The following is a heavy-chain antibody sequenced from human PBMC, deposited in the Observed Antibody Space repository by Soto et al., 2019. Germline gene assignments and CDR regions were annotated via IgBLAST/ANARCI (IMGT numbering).Heavy chain of an antibody. V-gene: IGHV3-23*01. Sequence: GGSLRLSCAASGFTFSSYAMSWVRQAPGKGLEWVSAISGSGGSTYYADSVKGRFTISRDNSKNTLYLQMNSLRAEDTAVYYCASRTFGGVIVTDWGQGTLVTVSS. CDR2: ISGSGGST. CDR1: GFTFSSYA. D-gene: IGHD3-16*02. J-gene: IGHJ4*02. CDR3: ASRTFGGVIVTD.